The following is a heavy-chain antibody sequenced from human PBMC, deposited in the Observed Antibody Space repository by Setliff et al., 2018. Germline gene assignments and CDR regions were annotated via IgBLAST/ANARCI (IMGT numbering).Heavy chain of an antibody. CDR3: ARESTAKNFWGEYSDY. D-gene: IGHD3-3*01. CDR2: INPNSGNT. J-gene: IGHJ4*02. Sequence: GASVKVSCKASGYTFTNYDINWVRQATGQGLEWMGWINPNSGNTGYAQKFQGRVTMTRDTSTSTVYMYLSSLRSEDTAVYYCARESTAKNFWGEYSDYWGQGTLVTSPQ. CDR1: GYTFTNYD. V-gene: IGHV1-8*02.